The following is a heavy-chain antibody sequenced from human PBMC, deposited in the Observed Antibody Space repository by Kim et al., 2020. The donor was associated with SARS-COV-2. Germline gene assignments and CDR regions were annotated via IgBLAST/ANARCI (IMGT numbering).Heavy chain of an antibody. D-gene: IGHD6-13*01. CDR3: ARVYSSSWYEFSGYYYGMDV. CDR2: IYYSGST. J-gene: IGHJ6*02. Sequence: SETLSLTCTVSGGSISSYYWSWIRQPPGKGLEWIGYIYYSGSTNYNPSLKSRVTISVDTSKNQFSLKLSSVTAADTAVYYCARVYSSSWYEFSGYYYGMDVWGQGTTVTVSS. V-gene: IGHV4-59*01. CDR1: GGSISSYY.